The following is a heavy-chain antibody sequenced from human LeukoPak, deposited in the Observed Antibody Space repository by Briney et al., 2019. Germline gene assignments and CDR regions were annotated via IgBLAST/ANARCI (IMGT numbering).Heavy chain of an antibody. CDR3: ARDLLAYCGGDCYSDY. V-gene: IGHV1-2*02. CDR2: INPNSGGT. J-gene: IGHJ4*02. CDR1: GYTFTGYY. D-gene: IGHD2-21*02. Sequence: ASVKVSCKASGYTFTGYYMHWVRQAPGQGLEWMGWINPNSGGTNYAQKFQGRVTMTRDTSISTAYMELSRLRSDDTAVYYCARDLLAYCGGDCYSDYWGQGTLVPVSS.